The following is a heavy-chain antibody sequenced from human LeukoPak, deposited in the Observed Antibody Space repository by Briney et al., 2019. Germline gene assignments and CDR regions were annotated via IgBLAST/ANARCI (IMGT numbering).Heavy chain of an antibody. CDR3: AKNGGFTMIDAFDI. D-gene: IGHD3-22*01. CDR2: ISGSGGST. CDR1: GFTFSSYA. J-gene: IGHJ3*02. Sequence: GGSLRLSCAASGFTFSSYAMSCVRQTPGKGLEWVSAISGSGGSTYYADSVKGRFTISRDNTKNTLYLQMNSLRAEDTAVYYCAKNGGFTMIDAFDIWGQGTMVTVSS. V-gene: IGHV3-23*01.